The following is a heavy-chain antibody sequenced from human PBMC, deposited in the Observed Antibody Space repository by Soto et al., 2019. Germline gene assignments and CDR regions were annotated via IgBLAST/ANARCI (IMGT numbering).Heavy chain of an antibody. D-gene: IGHD2-21*02. CDR1: GFTFSSYA. J-gene: IGHJ5*02. CDR3: AKDRGSPYCGGDCYPNWFDP. CDR2: ISGSGGST. Sequence: PGGSLRLSRAASGFTFSSYAMSWVRQAPGKGLEWVSAISGSGGSTYYADSVKGRFTISRDNSKNTLYLQMNSLRAEDTAVYYCAKDRGSPYCGGDCYPNWFDPWGQGTLVTVSS. V-gene: IGHV3-23*01.